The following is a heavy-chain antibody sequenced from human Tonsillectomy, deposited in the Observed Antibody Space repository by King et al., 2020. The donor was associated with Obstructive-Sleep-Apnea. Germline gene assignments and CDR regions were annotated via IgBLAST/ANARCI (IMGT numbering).Heavy chain of an antibody. D-gene: IGHD6-13*01. Sequence: VQLVESGGGVVQPRRSLRLSCAASGFTFSDYGMHWVRLAPGKGLEWVAFIRYDGSIKYYGDSVKGGFTISRDNSKNTVYLQMNSLRDQDTAVYYWVKAGGSAAGPTRWGQGTLVSVSS. V-gene: IGHV3-30*02. CDR3: VKAGGSAAGPTR. CDR1: GFTFSDYG. CDR2: IRYDGSIK. J-gene: IGHJ4*02.